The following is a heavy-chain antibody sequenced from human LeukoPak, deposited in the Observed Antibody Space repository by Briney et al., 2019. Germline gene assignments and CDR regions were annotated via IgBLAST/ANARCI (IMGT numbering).Heavy chain of an antibody. Sequence: SETLSLTCTVSGGSISGYYWDWIRQPAGKGLEWIGRVYTSGTTNYSPSLKSRITMSMDTSKNQFSLRLISVTAADTAVYYCARSTGWSSDLFDYWGQGTLVTVSS. CDR2: VYTSGTT. V-gene: IGHV4-4*07. J-gene: IGHJ4*02. CDR3: ARSTGWSSDLFDY. CDR1: GGSISGYY. D-gene: IGHD6-19*01.